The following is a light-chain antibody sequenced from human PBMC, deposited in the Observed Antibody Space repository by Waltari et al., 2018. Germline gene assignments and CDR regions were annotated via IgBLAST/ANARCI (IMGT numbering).Light chain of an antibody. J-gene: IGLJ3*02. CDR2: DVS. CDR3: CSYAGRLWV. CDR1: NSNIGGYNY. V-gene: IGLV2-11*01. Sequence: QSALSQPRSVSGSPGQSVTISCTGTNSNIGGYNYVSWYQHHPGKVPKLTIYDVSKRPSGVPDRFSGSKSGNTASRTISGLQAEDEAHYYGCSYAGRLWVFGGGTNLTVL.